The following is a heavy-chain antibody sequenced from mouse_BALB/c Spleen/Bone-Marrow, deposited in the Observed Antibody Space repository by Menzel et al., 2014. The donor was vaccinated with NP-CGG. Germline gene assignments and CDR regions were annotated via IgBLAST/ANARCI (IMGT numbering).Heavy chain of an antibody. V-gene: IGHV14-3*02. Sequence: VQLQQSGAELVKPGASVKLSCTASGFNIKDTYMHWVKQRPEQGLEWIGRIDPANGNTKYDPKFQGKATITADTSSNTAYLQLSSLTSEDTAVYYFARLEYYAMDYWGQGTSVTVSS. CDR1: GFNIKDTY. J-gene: IGHJ4*01. CDR2: IDPANGNT. CDR3: ARLEYYAMDY.